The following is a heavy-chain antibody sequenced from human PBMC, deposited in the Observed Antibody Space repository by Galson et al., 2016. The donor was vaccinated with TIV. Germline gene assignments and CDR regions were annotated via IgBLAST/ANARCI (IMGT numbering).Heavy chain of an antibody. CDR3: ARGSDYSGNSPSDY. D-gene: IGHD4-23*01. CDR2: INPIFNIP. Sequence: SVKVSCKASGGIFFSNAISWVRQAPGQGLEWIGGINPIFNIPNYAQKFQGRVTITADASTSTAYMELSSLSSDDTAVYYCARGSDYSGNSPSDYWGQGTLVTVSS. CDR1: GGIFFSNA. J-gene: IGHJ4*02. V-gene: IGHV1-69*13.